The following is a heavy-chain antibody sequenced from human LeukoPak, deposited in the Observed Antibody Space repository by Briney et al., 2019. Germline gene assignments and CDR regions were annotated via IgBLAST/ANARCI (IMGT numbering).Heavy chain of an antibody. J-gene: IGHJ4*02. CDR2: VFNSGAT. D-gene: IGHD6-6*01. CDR3: ARGSNYFDY. CDR1: GGSISSYY. Sequence: PSETLSLTCTVSGGSISSYYWSWIRQPPGKGLEWIGIVFNSGATNYNPSLRSRVTISPNTSKNQFSLKLTSVTAADTAVYYCARGSNYFDYWGQGTLVTVSS. V-gene: IGHV4-59*01.